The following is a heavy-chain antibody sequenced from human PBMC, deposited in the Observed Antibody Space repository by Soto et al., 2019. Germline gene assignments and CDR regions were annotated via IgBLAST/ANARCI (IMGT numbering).Heavy chain of an antibody. Sequence: GGSLRLSCAASGFTFSSYAMSWVRQAPGKGLEWVSAISGSGGSTYYADPVKGRFTISRDNSKNTLYLQMNSLRAEDTAVYYCAKDSLYIKCAFDIWGQGTMVTVSS. CDR1: GFTFSSYA. CDR3: AKDSLYIKCAFDI. D-gene: IGHD1-20*01. V-gene: IGHV3-23*01. J-gene: IGHJ3*02. CDR2: ISGSGGST.